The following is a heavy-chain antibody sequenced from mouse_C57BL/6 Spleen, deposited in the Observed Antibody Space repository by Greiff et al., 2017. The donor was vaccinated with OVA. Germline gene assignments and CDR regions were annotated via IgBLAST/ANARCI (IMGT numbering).Heavy chain of an antibody. V-gene: IGHV1-64*01. CDR2: IHPNSGST. D-gene: IGHD2-1*01. CDR1: GYTFTSYW. CDR3: ARYEAYGNYGYFDV. Sequence: QVQLKQPGAELVKPGASVKLSCKASGYTFTSYWMHWVKQRPGQGLEWIGMIHPNSGSTNYNEKFKSKATLTVDKSSSTAYMQLSSLTSEDSAVYYCARYEAYGNYGYFDVWGTGTTVTVSS. J-gene: IGHJ1*03.